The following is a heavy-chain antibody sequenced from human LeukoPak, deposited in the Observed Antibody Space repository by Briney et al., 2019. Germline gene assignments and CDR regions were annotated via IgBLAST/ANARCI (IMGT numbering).Heavy chain of an antibody. D-gene: IGHD6-13*01. Sequence: GESLKTSCKGSGYSFTTSWIGWVRQMPGKGLEWMGIIYLGDSDTRYSPSFQGQVTISADKSISTAYLQWSSLKASDTAMYYCARQGNSWDPIFDYWGQGTLVTVSS. CDR2: IYLGDSDT. CDR1: GYSFTTSW. V-gene: IGHV5-51*01. J-gene: IGHJ4*02. CDR3: ARQGNSWDPIFDY.